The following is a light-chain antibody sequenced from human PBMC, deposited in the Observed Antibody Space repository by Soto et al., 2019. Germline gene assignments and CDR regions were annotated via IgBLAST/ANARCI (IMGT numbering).Light chain of an antibody. Sequence: EIVLTQSPGTLSLSPGERVTLSCRASQSVSSSYLAWYQQKPGQAPRLLIYGASSRATGIPDRFSGSGSGTDFTLTINRLEPEDFAVYYCQQYDSSPPLFTFGPGTKVDIK. CDR2: GAS. J-gene: IGKJ3*01. CDR1: QSVSSSY. V-gene: IGKV3-20*01. CDR3: QQYDSSPPLFT.